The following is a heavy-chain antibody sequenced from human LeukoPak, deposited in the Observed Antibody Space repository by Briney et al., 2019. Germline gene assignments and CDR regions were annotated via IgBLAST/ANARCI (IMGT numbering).Heavy chain of an antibody. Sequence: SETLSLTCTVSGGSISSSSYYWGWIRQPPGKGLEWIGSIYYTGSTYYNPSLRSRVTIYVDTSKNQFSLKLSSVTAADTAVYYCARLHYGGNYGYYYYYMDVWGKGTTVTISS. J-gene: IGHJ6*03. V-gene: IGHV4-39*01. CDR2: IYYTGST. CDR1: GGSISSSSYY. CDR3: ARLHYGGNYGYYYYYMDV. D-gene: IGHD4-23*01.